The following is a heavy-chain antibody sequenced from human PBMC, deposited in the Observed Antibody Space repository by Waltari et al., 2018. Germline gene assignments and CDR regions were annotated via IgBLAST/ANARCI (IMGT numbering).Heavy chain of an antibody. D-gene: IGHD1-26*01. CDR3: ARENRGRSYSHFDY. Sequence: QVQLQESGPGLVKPSETLSLTCTVSGVSISNYFWSWIRQPAGKGLEWIGRIYTSENTNYNPSLKSRVTMSVDTSKNQFSLKLNSVTAADTAVYYCARENRGRSYSHFDYWGQGTLVTVSS. CDR2: IYTSENT. V-gene: IGHV4-4*07. J-gene: IGHJ4*02. CDR1: GVSISNYF.